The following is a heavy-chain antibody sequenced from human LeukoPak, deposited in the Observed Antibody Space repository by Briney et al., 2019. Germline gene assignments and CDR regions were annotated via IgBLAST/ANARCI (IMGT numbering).Heavy chain of an antibody. Sequence: GGSLRLSCAASGFTFNSYAMSWVRQAPGKGLEWVPAITDTGGDTYHADSVKGRFTISRDNSKNTLYLQMNSLRAEDTATYYCAKGSSSSRPYYFDHWAPGTLVTVSS. CDR3: AKGSSSSRPYYFDH. J-gene: IGHJ4*02. CDR1: GFTFNSYA. V-gene: IGHV3-23*01. CDR2: ITDTGGDT. D-gene: IGHD6-6*01.